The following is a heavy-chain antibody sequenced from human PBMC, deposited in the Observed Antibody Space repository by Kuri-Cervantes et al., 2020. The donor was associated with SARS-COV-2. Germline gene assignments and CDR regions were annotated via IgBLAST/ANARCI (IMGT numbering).Heavy chain of an antibody. CDR1: GFTFSESY. V-gene: IGHV3-11*01. Sequence: GESLKISCEASGFTFSESYVSWIRQAPGKGLEWLSYIGGGGVTIDYADSVKGRFTISRDNAKNSLYLEMNSLRAEDTAVYYCAKAGYIAAAGAYYYYYMDVWGKGTTVTVSS. CDR2: IGGGGVTI. CDR3: AKAGYIAAAGAYYYYYMDV. J-gene: IGHJ6*03. D-gene: IGHD6-13*01.